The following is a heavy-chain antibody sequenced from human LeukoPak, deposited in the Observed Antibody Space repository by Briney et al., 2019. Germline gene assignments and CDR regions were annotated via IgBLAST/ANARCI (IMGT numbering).Heavy chain of an antibody. V-gene: IGHV4-59*01. D-gene: IGHD5-24*01. CDR3: ARVRGGTYNHYFDY. CDR2: IYYAGST. J-gene: IGHJ4*02. CDR1: GGSISSYY. Sequence: KPSETLSLTCTVSGGSISSYYWSWIRQPPGKGLEWIGYIYYAGSTNYNPSLKSRITISVDTSKNQFSLKLTSITAADTAVYYCARVRGGTYNHYFDYWGQGTLVTVSS.